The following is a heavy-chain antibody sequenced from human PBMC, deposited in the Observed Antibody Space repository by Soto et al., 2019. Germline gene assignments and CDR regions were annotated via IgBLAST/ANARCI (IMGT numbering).Heavy chain of an antibody. CDR3: ARGYSYGYRYAAYYYGMDV. J-gene: IGHJ6*02. V-gene: IGHV1-69*06. D-gene: IGHD5-18*01. Sequence: QLQLVQSGAEVKKPGSSVKVSCKASGGTFSSYAISWVRQAPGQGLEWMGGIIPIFGTANYAQKFQGRVTITADKTTSTAYMELSRLRSEDTAVYYCARGYSYGYRYAAYYYGMDVWGHGTTVTVSS. CDR1: GGTFSSYA. CDR2: IIPIFGTA.